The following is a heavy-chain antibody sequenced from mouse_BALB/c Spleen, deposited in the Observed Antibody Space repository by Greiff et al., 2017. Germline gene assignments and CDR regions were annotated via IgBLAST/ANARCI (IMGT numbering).Heavy chain of an antibody. CDR1: GYTFTSYT. Sequence: QVQLKESAAELARPGASVKMSCKASGYTFTSYTMHWVKQRPGQGLEWIGYINPSSGYTEYNQKFKDKTTLTADKSSSTAYMQLSSLTSEDSAVYYYARCYGYLGGYAMDYWGQGTSVTVSS. V-gene: IGHV1-4*02. D-gene: IGHD2-2*01. J-gene: IGHJ4*01. CDR2: INPSSGYT. CDR3: ARCYGYLGGYAMDY.